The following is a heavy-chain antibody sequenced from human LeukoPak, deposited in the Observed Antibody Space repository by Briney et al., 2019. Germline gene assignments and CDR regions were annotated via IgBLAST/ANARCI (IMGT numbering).Heavy chain of an antibody. CDR1: GFTFSNYG. V-gene: IGHV3-30*18. CDR3: AKDSSGSYLYYYYYYGMDV. J-gene: IGHJ6*02. D-gene: IGHD3-10*01. Sequence: GGSLRLSCAASGFTFSNYGMHWVRQAPGKGLEWVAVISYDGSNEYYADSVKGRFTISRDNSKNTLYLQMNSLRAEDTAVYYCAKDSSGSYLYYYYYYGMDVWGQGTTVTVSS. CDR2: ISYDGSNE.